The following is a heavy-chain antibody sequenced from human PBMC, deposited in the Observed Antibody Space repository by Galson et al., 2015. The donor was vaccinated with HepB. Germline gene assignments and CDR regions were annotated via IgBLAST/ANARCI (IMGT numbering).Heavy chain of an antibody. Sequence: CAISGDSVSSNSAAWNWIRQSPSRGLEWLGRTYYRSKWYNDYAVSVKSRITINPDTSKNQFSLQLNSVTPEDTAVYYCARSPKKVGDIVVGYGMDVWGQGTTVTVSS. CDR2: TYYRSKWYN. J-gene: IGHJ6*02. CDR3: ARSPKKVGDIVVGYGMDV. D-gene: IGHD2-2*01. V-gene: IGHV6-1*01. CDR1: GDSVSSNSAA.